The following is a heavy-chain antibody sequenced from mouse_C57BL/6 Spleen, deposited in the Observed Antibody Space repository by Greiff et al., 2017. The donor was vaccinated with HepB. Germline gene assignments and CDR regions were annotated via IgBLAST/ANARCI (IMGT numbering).Heavy chain of an antibody. CDR1: GYTFTSYW. J-gene: IGHJ2*01. Sequence: QVQLQQSGAELVKPGASVKMSCKASGYTFTSYWITWVKQRPGQGLEWIGDIYPGSGSTNYNEKFKSKATLTVDTSSSTAYMQLSSLTSEDSAVYYCARTTVVATCDYWGQGTTLTVSS. D-gene: IGHD1-1*01. V-gene: IGHV1-55*01. CDR2: IYPGSGST. CDR3: ARTTVVATCDY.